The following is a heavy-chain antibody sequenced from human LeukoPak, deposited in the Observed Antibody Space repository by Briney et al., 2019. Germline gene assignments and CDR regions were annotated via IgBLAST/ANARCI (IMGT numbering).Heavy chain of an antibody. Sequence: ASVKVSCKASGGTFGSYVISWVRQAPGQGLEWMGRIIPILGIANYAQKFQGRVTITADKSTSTAYMELSSLRSEDTAVYYCASPPADYYDSRDYFDYWGQGTLVTVSS. CDR1: GGTFGSYV. CDR2: IIPILGIA. V-gene: IGHV1-69*04. D-gene: IGHD3-22*01. J-gene: IGHJ4*02. CDR3: ASPPADYYDSRDYFDY.